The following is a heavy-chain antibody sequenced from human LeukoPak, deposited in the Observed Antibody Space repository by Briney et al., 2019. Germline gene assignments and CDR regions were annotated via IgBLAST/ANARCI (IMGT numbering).Heavy chain of an antibody. J-gene: IGHJ6*02. Sequence: SETLSLTCAVYGGSFSDYFWGWIREPPGKGLEWIGEINHSGRTYYNPSLKSRVTISVDTSKNQFSLNLSSVTAADTAVYYCARDVVVVPAAIHYGMDVWGQGTTVTVSS. D-gene: IGHD2-2*01. CDR3: ARDVVVVPAAIHYGMDV. CDR1: GGSFSDYF. CDR2: INHSGRT. V-gene: IGHV4-34*01.